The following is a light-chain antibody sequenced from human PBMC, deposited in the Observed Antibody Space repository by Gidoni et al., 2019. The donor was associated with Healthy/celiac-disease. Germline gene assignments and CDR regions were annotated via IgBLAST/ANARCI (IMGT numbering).Light chain of an antibody. CDR3: CSYAGSSTFVV. CDR1: SSDVGSYNL. CDR2: EGS. J-gene: IGLJ2*01. Sequence: QSALTQPASVSGSPGQSITISCTGTSSDVGSYNLVSWYQQHPGKAPKLMIEEGSKRPSGVSNRLSGSKSGNTASLTISGLQAEDEADYYCCSYAGSSTFVVFGGGTKRTVL. V-gene: IGLV2-23*03.